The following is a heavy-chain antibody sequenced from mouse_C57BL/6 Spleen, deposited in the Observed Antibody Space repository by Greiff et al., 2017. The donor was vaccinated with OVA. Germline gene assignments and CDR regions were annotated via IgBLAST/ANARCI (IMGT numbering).Heavy chain of an antibody. D-gene: IGHD1-1*01. J-gene: IGHJ2*01. CDR2: FYPGSGSI. Sequence: VMLVESGAELVKPGASVKLSCKASGYTFTEYTIHWVKQRSGQGLEWIGWFYPGSGSIKYNEKFKDKATLTADKSSSTVYMELSRLTSEDSAVYFCARHEWDYYGSSYGYFDYWGQGTTLTVSS. V-gene: IGHV1-62-2*01. CDR1: GYTFTEYT. CDR3: ARHEWDYYGSSYGYFDY.